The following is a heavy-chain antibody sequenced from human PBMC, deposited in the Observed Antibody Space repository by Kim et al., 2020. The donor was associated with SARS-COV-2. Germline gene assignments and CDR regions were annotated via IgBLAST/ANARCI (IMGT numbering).Heavy chain of an antibody. Sequence: GGSLRLSCAASGFTFSSYGMHWVRQAPGKGLEWVAVIWYDGSNKYYADSVKGRFTISRDNSKNTLYLQMNSLRAEDTAVYYCARVRGYYDSSGFGYWGQGTLVTVSS. D-gene: IGHD3-22*01. V-gene: IGHV3-33*01. CDR2: IWYDGSNK. CDR1: GFTFSSYG. J-gene: IGHJ4*02. CDR3: ARVRGYYDSSGFGY.